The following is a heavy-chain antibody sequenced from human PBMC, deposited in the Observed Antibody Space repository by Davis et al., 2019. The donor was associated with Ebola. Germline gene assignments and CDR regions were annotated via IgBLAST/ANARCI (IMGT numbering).Heavy chain of an antibody. Sequence: PSETLSLTCAVYGGSFSDYYWSWIRQPPGKGLEWIGEINHRGTTNYNPSLKSRVTISVDTSKNQFSLKLSSMTAADTAVYYCARGRGIVIVRWQWFDPWGQGTVVTVSS. V-gene: IGHV4-34*01. D-gene: IGHD2/OR15-2a*01. J-gene: IGHJ5*02. CDR3: ARGRGIVIVRWQWFDP. CDR2: INHRGTT. CDR1: GGSFSDYY.